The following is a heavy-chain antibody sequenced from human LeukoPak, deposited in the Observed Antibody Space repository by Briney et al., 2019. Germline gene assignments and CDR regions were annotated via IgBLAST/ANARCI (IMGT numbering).Heavy chain of an antibody. CDR2: ISYDGSNK. J-gene: IGHJ4*02. CDR1: GFTFSSYA. Sequence: GGSLRLSCAASGFTFSSYAMHWVRQAPGKGLEWVAVISYDGSNKYYADSVKGRFTISRDNSKNTLYLQMNSLRAEDTAVYYCAREGNYGSFDYWGQGTLVTLSS. D-gene: IGHD3-10*01. V-gene: IGHV3-30*04. CDR3: AREGNYGSFDY.